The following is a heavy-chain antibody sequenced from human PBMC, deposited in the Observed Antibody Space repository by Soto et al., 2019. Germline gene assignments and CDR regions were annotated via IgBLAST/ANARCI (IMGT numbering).Heavy chain of an antibody. D-gene: IGHD2-2*01. CDR1: GDSINSGGYY. CDR3: ARRGFSTSWSIYYFDY. J-gene: IGHJ4*02. Sequence: SETLSLTCTVSGDSINSGGYYWTWIRQHPGKGLEWIGYIYYSGTAYYNPSLKSRITISVDTSKNQFSLKLSSVTAADTAVYYCARRGFSTSWSIYYFDYWGQGTLVTVS. V-gene: IGHV4-31*03. CDR2: IYYSGTA.